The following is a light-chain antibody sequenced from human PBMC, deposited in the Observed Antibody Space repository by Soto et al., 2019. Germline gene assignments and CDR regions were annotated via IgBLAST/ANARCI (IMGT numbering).Light chain of an antibody. CDR3: QQYGSSPWT. Sequence: EIVLTQSPGTLSLSPGERATLSCRASQSVSSSYLAWYQQKPGQAPRLLIYGASSRATGIPDGLSGSGSGTDFTLTISRLEPEDFAVYYCQQYGSSPWTFGQGTKVDIK. V-gene: IGKV3-20*01. J-gene: IGKJ1*01. CDR1: QSVSSSY. CDR2: GAS.